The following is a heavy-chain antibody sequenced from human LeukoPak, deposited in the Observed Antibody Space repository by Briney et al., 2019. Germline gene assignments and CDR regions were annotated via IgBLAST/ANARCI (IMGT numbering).Heavy chain of an antibody. V-gene: IGHV1-18*01. D-gene: IGHD3-10*01. J-gene: IGHJ3*02. CDR3: VSQLGEFLPYGAFDI. CDR2: ISAYNGNT. CDR1: GYTFTSYG. Sequence: ASVKVSCKASGYTFTSYGISWVRQAPGQGLEWMGWISAYNGNTNYAQKLQGRVTMTTDTSTSTAYMELRSLRSDDTAVYYCVSQLGEFLPYGAFDIWGQGTMVTVSS.